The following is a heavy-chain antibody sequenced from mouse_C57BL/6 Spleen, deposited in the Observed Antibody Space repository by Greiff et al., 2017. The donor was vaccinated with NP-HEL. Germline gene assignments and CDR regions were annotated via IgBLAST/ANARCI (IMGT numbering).Heavy chain of an antibody. CDR2: INPSSGYT. CDR3: ARSAITTVVATDAMDY. CDR1: GYTFTSYW. J-gene: IGHJ4*01. D-gene: IGHD1-1*01. V-gene: IGHV1-7*01. Sequence: VQLQQSGAELAKPGASVKLSCKASGYTFTSYWMHWVKQRPGQGLEWIGYINPSSGYTKYNKKFKDKATLTADKSSSTAYMQLSSLTYEDSAVYYCARSAITTVVATDAMDYWGQGTSVTVSS.